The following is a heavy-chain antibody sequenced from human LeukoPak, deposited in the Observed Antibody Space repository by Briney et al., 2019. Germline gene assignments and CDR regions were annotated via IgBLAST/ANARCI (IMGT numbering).Heavy chain of an antibody. CDR1: GFIFSGYA. Sequence: PGGSLRLSCAASGFIFSGYAMNWVRQAPGKGLEWLSSSNSNSDSIHYADSVKGRFTISRDNSENTFYLQMNSLRADDTAVYYCARGYSAGSHNELEHWGQGTLVTVSS. CDR2: SNSNSDSI. V-gene: IGHV3-48*01. CDR3: ARGYSAGSHNELEH. J-gene: IGHJ1*01. D-gene: IGHD3-10*01.